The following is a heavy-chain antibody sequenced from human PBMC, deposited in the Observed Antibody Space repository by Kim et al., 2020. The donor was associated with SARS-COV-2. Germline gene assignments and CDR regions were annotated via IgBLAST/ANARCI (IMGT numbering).Heavy chain of an antibody. D-gene: IGHD6-25*01. CDR1: GVSISGSY. CDR3: AGRERAARQGGFDY. J-gene: IGHJ4*02. CDR2: MSDNGNT. V-gene: IGHV4-59*08. Sequence: SETLSLTCTVSGVSISGSYWSWIRQPPGKELEWIGYMSDNGNTDYNPSLRSRVTISVDTSKNQFSLKLRSMTAAGTAVYYCAGRERAARQGGFDYWGQGILITVSS.